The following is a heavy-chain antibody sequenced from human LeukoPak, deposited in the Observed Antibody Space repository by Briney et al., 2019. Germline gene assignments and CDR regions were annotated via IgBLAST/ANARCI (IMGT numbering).Heavy chain of an antibody. V-gene: IGHV4-59*08. J-gene: IGHJ2*01. Sequence: SETLSLTCTVSGGSMSNYYWSWIRQPPGKGLEWIGYIYYRGSTNYNPSLKSRVTISADTSKNQVSLTLSSVTAADTAVYYCAGGRVKAPMTTVTPVRYFDLWGRGTLVTVSS. D-gene: IGHD4-17*01. CDR2: IYYRGST. CDR1: GGSMSNYY. CDR3: AGGRVKAPMTTVTPVRYFDL.